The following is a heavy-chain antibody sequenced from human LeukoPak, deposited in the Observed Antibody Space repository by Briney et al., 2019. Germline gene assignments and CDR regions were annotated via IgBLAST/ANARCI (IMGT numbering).Heavy chain of an antibody. V-gene: IGHV5-51*01. Sequence: GESLKSSGKGPGSSSTSNWIGGVGQMLGKGLEGMGIIYPGDSDHRYSPSFQGQVTISADKSISTAYLQWSSLKASDTAMYYCARQSARITMVRGVITGFDPWGQGTLVTVSS. CDR3: ARQSARITMVRGVITGFDP. CDR1: GSSSTSNW. D-gene: IGHD3-10*01. CDR2: IYPGDSDH. J-gene: IGHJ5*02.